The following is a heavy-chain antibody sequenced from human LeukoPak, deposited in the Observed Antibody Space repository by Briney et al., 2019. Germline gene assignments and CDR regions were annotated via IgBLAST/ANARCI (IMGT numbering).Heavy chain of an antibody. Sequence: PGGSLRLSCAASGFTFSSYAMHWVRQAPGKGLEWVAVISYDGSNKYYADSVKGRFTISRDNFKNTLYLQMNSLRAEDTAVYYCARGLNTPLSDYWGQGTLVIVSS. J-gene: IGHJ4*02. CDR1: GFTFSSYA. CDR3: ARGLNTPLSDY. CDR2: ISYDGSNK. V-gene: IGHV3-30-3*01. D-gene: IGHD2-2*02.